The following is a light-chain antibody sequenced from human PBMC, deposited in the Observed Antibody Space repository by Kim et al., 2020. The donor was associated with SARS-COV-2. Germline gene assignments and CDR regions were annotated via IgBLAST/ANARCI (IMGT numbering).Light chain of an antibody. V-gene: IGKV3-11*01. CDR3: QQRSDWPLT. CDR1: QSVNSY. J-gene: IGKJ3*01. CDR2: DAS. Sequence: LSPGERATRSCRASQSVNSYLAWYQQKPGQAPRLLISDASKRATGTPARFSGSGSGTDFTLTISSLEPEDFAVYYCQQRSDWPLTFGPGTKVDIK.